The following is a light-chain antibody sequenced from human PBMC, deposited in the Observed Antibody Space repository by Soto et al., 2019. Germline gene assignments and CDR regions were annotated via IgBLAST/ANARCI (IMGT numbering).Light chain of an antibody. CDR2: EVS. Sequence: QSALTQPPSASGSPGQSVTISCTGTSSDVGGYNYVSWYQQHPGKAPKLMIFEVSKRPSGVPDRFSGSKSGNTASLTVSGLQADDEADYHCSSYAGSTNVVFGGGTKLTVL. V-gene: IGLV2-8*01. CDR1: SSDVGGYNY. J-gene: IGLJ3*02. CDR3: SSYAGSTNVV.